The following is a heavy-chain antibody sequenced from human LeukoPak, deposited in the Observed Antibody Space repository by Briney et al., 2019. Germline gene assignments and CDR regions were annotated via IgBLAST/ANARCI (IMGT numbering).Heavy chain of an antibody. D-gene: IGHD3-16*02. J-gene: IGHJ4*02. V-gene: IGHV3-7*01. CDR2: IKQDGSEK. Sequence: GGSLRLSCAASGFDFGEFWMAWVRQTPGKGLEWVANIKQDGSEKYYVDSVKGRFTISRDNAKNSLYLQMNSPRAEDTAVYYCARYTYDYVWGSYRPYYFDYWGQGTLVTVSS. CDR1: GFDFGEFW. CDR3: ARYTYDYVWGSYRPYYFDY.